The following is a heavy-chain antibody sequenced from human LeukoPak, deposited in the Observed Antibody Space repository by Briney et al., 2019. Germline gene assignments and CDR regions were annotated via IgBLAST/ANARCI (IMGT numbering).Heavy chain of an antibody. Sequence: ASVKVSCKASGGTFSSYAISWVRQAPEQGLEWMGGIIPIFGTANYAQKFQGRVTITTDESTSTAYMELSSLRSEDTAVYYCARRASDYYDSSGYYYWFDPWGQGTLVTVSS. CDR3: ARRASDYYDSSGYYYWFDP. CDR1: GGTFSSYA. V-gene: IGHV1-69*05. D-gene: IGHD3-22*01. CDR2: IIPIFGTA. J-gene: IGHJ5*02.